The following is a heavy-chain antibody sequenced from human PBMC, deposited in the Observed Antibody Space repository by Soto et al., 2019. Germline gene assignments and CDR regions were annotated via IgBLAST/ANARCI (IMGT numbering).Heavy chain of an antibody. CDR2: INHSGST. Sequence: SETLSLTCAVSGGSFSGYYWSWIRQPPGKGLEWIGEINHSGSTNYNPSLKSRVTISVDTSKSQFALKLSSVTAADTAVYYCARGASALGYCSSTSCYYFDYWGQGTLVTVSS. J-gene: IGHJ4*02. V-gene: IGHV4-34*01. CDR3: ARGASALGYCSSTSCYYFDY. D-gene: IGHD2-2*01. CDR1: GGSFSGYY.